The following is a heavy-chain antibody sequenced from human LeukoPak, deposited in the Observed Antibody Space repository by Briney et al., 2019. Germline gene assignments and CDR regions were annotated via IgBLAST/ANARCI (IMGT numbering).Heavy chain of an antibody. J-gene: IGHJ4*02. CDR1: GGTFSSYA. CDR2: IIPIFGTA. Sequence: SVKVSCNASGGTFSSYAISWVRQAPGQGLEWMGGIIPIFGTATYAQKFQGRVTITADEATSTAYMELSSLRSEDTAVYYCARDGGFWSGYSYYFDYWGQGTLVTVSA. V-gene: IGHV1-69*13. D-gene: IGHD3-3*01. CDR3: ARDGGFWSGYSYYFDY.